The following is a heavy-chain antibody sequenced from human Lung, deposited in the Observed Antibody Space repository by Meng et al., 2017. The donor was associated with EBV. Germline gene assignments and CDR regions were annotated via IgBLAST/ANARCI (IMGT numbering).Heavy chain of an antibody. J-gene: IGHJ4*02. CDR1: GATLRYA. CDR3: VRGTPGRSYCDY. D-gene: IGHD3-10*01. V-gene: IGHV1-18*01. CDR2: FVNYRDT. Sequence: VLLVPAGAEVQQPGSPVKVSCKASGATLRYAITWVRQAPGLGLEWMGWFVNYRDTYPEPKFQDRVTMTTDTHTNTVIMELRSLTSDDTAVYYCVRGTPGRSYCDYWGQGTLVTVSS.